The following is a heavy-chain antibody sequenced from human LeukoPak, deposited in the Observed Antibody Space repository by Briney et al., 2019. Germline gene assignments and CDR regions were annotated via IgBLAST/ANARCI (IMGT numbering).Heavy chain of an antibody. J-gene: IGHJ4*02. Sequence: GGSLRLSCAASGFTFSNYAIHWVRRAPGKGLEWVAVISYDGSNKYYADSVKGRFTISRDNSKNTLYLQMNSLRAEDTAVYYCAKDAPDDYYDSSGYFDYWGQGTLVTVSS. CDR2: ISYDGSNK. CDR1: GFTFSNYA. V-gene: IGHV3-30-3*01. D-gene: IGHD3-22*01. CDR3: AKDAPDDYYDSSGYFDY.